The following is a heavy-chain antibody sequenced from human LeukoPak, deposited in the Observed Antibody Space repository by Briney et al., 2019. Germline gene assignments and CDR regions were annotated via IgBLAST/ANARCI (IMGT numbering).Heavy chain of an antibody. CDR1: GGSISSSSYY. V-gene: IGHV4-39*01. D-gene: IGHD4-17*01. CDR2: IYYSGST. CDR3: ARPGDYGRRDAFDI. Sequence: PSETLSLTCTVSGGSISSSSYYWGWIRQPPGKGLEWIGSIYYSGSTYYNPSLKSRVTISVDTSKNQFSLKLSSVTAADTAVYYCARPGDYGRRDAFDIWGQGTMVTVSS. J-gene: IGHJ3*02.